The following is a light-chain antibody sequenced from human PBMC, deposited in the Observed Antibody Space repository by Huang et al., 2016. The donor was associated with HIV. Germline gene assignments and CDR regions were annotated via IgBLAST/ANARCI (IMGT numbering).Light chain of an antibody. CDR2: KAS. CDR3: QQYDSSSLT. V-gene: IGKV1-5*03. Sequence: DIQMTQSPSTLSASVGDRVTITCRASQSISWWLAGYQQKPGKAPKLLIYKASSLESGVPSRFIGSGSGTEFTLTISSLQPDDFATYYCQQYDSSSLTFGGGTKVEIK. J-gene: IGKJ4*01. CDR1: QSISWW.